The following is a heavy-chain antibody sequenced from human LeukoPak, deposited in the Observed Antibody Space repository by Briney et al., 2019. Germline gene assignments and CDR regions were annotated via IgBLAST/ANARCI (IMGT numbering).Heavy chain of an antibody. J-gene: IGHJ3*02. Sequence: SETLSLTCTVSGGSISSYYWSWIRQPPGKGLEWIGYIYYTGSTNYNPSLTSRVTISVDTSKNQFSLKLTSVTAADTAVYYCARGPHWVTGDYDAFDIWGQGTMVAVSS. CDR1: GGSISSYY. D-gene: IGHD4-17*01. CDR2: IYYTGST. V-gene: IGHV4-59*01. CDR3: ARGPHWVTGDYDAFDI.